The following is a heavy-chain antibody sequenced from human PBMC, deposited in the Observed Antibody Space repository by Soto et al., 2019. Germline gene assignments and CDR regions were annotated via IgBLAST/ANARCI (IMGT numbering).Heavy chain of an antibody. D-gene: IGHD4-4*01. Sequence: GASVKVSCKPSGYTFTNYYIHWVRQAPRQGLEWMGIINPSGGSTSFAQKFQGRVTMTRDTSTSTVYMELSGLRSEDTAMYYCARPAGHDYSNYYFEYWGQGALVTVSS. J-gene: IGHJ4*02. CDR2: INPSGGST. CDR1: GYTFTNYY. CDR3: ARPAGHDYSNYYFEY. V-gene: IGHV1-46*01.